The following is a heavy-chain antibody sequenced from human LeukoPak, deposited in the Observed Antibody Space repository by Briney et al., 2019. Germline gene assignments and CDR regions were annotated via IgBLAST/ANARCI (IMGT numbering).Heavy chain of an antibody. CDR3: ARLAPGNYDILTGDPKVVFDY. CDR2: VHSSGST. D-gene: IGHD3-9*01. J-gene: IGHJ4*02. V-gene: IGHV4-59*01. CDR1: GGSISSFF. Sequence: SETLSLTCTVSGGSISSFFWSWIRQPPGKGLEWIGYVHSSGSTKYNPSLKSRLIISVDMSKNQFSLKLRSVSVGDTAVYYCARLAPGNYDILTGDPKVVFDYWGQGALVTVSS.